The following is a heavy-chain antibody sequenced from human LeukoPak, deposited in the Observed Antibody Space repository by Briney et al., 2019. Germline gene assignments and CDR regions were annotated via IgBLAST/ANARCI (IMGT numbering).Heavy chain of an antibody. CDR3: ARGLRITMIVVVIYDYYYYMDV. CDR1: GFTFSSYG. CDR2: IHHDGINK. Sequence: PGGSLRLSCAASGFTFSSYGMHWVRQAPGKGLDWVAFIHHDGINKYYADSVRGRFTISRDTSKNTLYLQMNSLRAEDTAVYYCARGLRITMIVVVIYDYYYYMDVWGKGTTVTVSS. D-gene: IGHD3-22*01. J-gene: IGHJ6*03. V-gene: IGHV3-30*02.